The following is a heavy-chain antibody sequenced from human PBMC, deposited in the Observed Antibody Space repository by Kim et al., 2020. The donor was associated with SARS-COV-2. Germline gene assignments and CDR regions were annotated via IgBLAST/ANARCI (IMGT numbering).Heavy chain of an antibody. CDR3: AKDMAHGLRVPAAFN. V-gene: IGHV3-43*02. Sequence: GGSLRLSCAASGFTFDDYAMHWVRQAPGKGLEWVSLISGDGGSTYYADSVKGRFTISRDNSKNSLYLQMNSLRTEDTALYYCAKDMAHGLRVPAAFNWGQGTLVTVSS. CDR2: ISGDGGST. CDR1: GFTFDDYA. J-gene: IGHJ4*02. D-gene: IGHD2-2*01.